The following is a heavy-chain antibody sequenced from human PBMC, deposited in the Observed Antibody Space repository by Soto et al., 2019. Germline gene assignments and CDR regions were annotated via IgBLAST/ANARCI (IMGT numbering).Heavy chain of an antibody. CDR1: GDSISSSNW. CDR3: ARVIATAVHWFDP. Sequence: PSETLSLTCAVSGDSISSSNWWSWVRQPPGKGLEWIGEIYHSGSTNYNPSLKSRVTISVDKSKNQFSLKLSSVTAADTAVYYCARVIATAVHWFDPWGQGTLVTVPQ. J-gene: IGHJ5*02. CDR2: IYHSGST. V-gene: IGHV4-4*02. D-gene: IGHD6-13*01.